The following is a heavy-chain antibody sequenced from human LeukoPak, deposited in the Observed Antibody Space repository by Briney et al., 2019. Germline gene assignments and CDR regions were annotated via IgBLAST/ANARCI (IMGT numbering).Heavy chain of an antibody. Sequence: GGSLRLSCAASGFTFSSYAMSWVRQAPGKRLEYVSSITDSGAGTYYADSGKGRFTISRDNSKNTLYLQMNSVGAEDTAVYYCAIIASSIWKNFDYWGQGTLVTVSS. V-gene: IGHV3-23*01. CDR2: ITDSGAGT. CDR1: GFTFSSYA. CDR3: AIIASSIWKNFDY. J-gene: IGHJ4*02. D-gene: IGHD6-13*01.